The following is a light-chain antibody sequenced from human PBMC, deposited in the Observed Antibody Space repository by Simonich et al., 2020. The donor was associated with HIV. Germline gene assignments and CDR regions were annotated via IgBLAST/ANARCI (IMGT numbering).Light chain of an antibody. CDR1: QSISNY. Sequence: DIQMTQSPSSLSASVGDRVTITCRASQSISNYLNWFQQKPGKAPKLLIFAASSLQSGVPSRFSGSGSGTDFTLTISSLQPEDFATYYCQQYNSYPLTFGQGTKVEIK. CDR2: AAS. J-gene: IGKJ1*01. V-gene: IGKV1-39*01. CDR3: QQYNSYPLT.